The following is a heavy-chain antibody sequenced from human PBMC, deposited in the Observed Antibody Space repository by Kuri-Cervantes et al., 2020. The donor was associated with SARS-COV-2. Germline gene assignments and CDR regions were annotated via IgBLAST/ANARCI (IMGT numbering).Heavy chain of an antibody. D-gene: IGHD1-26*01. CDR2: TSYLNGKA. J-gene: IGHJ6*02. CDR1: GYPFNSFG. Sequence: ASVKVSCKASGYPFNSFGITWVRQAPGQGLEWMGRTSYLNGKADYAQKIQGRVIMTRDTSTDTAYMELRNLRSDDTAVYYCARDLTKWELNYFYYGLDVWGQGTTVTVSS. V-gene: IGHV1-18*04. CDR3: ARDLTKWELNYFYYGLDV.